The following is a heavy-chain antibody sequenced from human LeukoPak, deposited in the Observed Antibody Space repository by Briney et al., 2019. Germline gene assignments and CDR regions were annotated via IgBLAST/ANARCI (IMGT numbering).Heavy chain of an antibody. J-gene: IGHJ4*02. D-gene: IGHD3-10*01. CDR2: ISFDGSNK. CDR1: GFTFDNYA. Sequence: PGGSLRLSCAASGFTFDNYAIHWVRQAPGKGLQWVAVISFDGSNKYYADSVKGRFTISRDNSKYTLYLQMNSLRAEDTAVYYCARTHGDYYGSGTYYSTLASWGQGTLVTVSS. CDR3: ARTHGDYYGSGTYYSTLAS. V-gene: IGHV3-30*01.